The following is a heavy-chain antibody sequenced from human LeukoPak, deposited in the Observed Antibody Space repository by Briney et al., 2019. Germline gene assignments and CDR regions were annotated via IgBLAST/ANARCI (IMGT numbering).Heavy chain of an antibody. CDR3: ARIVYDSSGYLIVGDAFDI. CDR2: IYYSGST. V-gene: IGHV4-39*01. J-gene: IGHJ3*02. D-gene: IGHD3-22*01. Sequence: SETLSLTCTVSGGSISSSSYYWGWIRQPPGKGLEWIGSIYYSGSTYYNPSLKSRVTISVDTSKNQFSLKLSSVTAADTAVYYCARIVYDSSGYLIVGDAFDIWGQGTMVTVSS. CDR1: GGSISSSSYY.